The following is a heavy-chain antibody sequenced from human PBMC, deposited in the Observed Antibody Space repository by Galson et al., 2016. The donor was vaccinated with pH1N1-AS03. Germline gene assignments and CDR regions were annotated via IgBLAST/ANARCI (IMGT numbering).Heavy chain of an antibody. Sequence: ETLSLTCSVSGYYITTGHYWGWIRQPPGRGLEWIGSIYPAVTTDYNPSLKSRVVMSVDTAKNQFSLNLNSVTAADTALYYCVRSRRLISAAGTFPSRFDFWGQGIVVAVSA. CDR1: GYYITTGHY. V-gene: IGHV4-38-2*01. D-gene: IGHD1/OR15-1a*01. J-gene: IGHJ4*02. CDR2: IYPAVTT. CDR3: VRSRRLISAAGTFPSRFDF.